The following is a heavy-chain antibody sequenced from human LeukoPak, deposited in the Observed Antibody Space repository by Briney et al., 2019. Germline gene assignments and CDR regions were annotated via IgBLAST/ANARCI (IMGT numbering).Heavy chain of an antibody. CDR2: IIPIFGTA. CDR3: ARPSRVDTVTTWGLGYYFDY. V-gene: IGHV1-69*13. J-gene: IGHJ4*02. Sequence: ASVKVSCKASGGTFSSYAISWVRQAPGQGLEWMGGIIPIFGTANYAQKFQGRVTITADESTSTAYMELSGLRSEDTAVYYCARPSRVDTVTTWGLGYYFDYWGQGTLVTVSS. D-gene: IGHD4-17*01. CDR1: GGTFSSYA.